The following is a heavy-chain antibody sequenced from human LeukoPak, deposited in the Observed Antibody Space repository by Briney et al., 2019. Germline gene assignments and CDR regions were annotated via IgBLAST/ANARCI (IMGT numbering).Heavy chain of an antibody. Sequence: PSETLSLTCTVSGYFISSGYYWGWIRQPPGKGLQWIGSIHHSGSTYYNPSLKSRVTISGDTSENQFSLRLSSVTAADTAVYYCARASYSYDISGWVPFDYWGQGTLVTVSS. CDR1: GYFISSGYY. V-gene: IGHV4-38-2*02. J-gene: IGHJ4*02. CDR3: ARASYSYDISGWVPFDY. D-gene: IGHD3-22*01. CDR2: IHHSGST.